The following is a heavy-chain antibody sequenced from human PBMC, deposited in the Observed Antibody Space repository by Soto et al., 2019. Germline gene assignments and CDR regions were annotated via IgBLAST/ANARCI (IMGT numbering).Heavy chain of an antibody. V-gene: IGHV4-31*03. CDR2: IYYSGSI. CDR3: ARSRLWEQRFES. Sequence: TLSLTCTVSGGSITSEGYYWSWIRQLPGKGLEWIGYIYYSGSIFYNPFLKSRASISAHSSKKQFSLKLSSVTAADTAVYYCARSRLWEQRFESWGRGTLVNVSA. CDR1: GGSITSEGYY. D-gene: IGHD1-26*01. J-gene: IGHJ4*02.